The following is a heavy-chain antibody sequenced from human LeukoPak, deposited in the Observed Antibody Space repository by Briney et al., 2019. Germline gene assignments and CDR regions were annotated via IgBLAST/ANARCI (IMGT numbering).Heavy chain of an antibody. J-gene: IGHJ3*02. V-gene: IGHV3-33*01. D-gene: IGHD2-15*01. CDR2: IWYDGTNK. CDR3: ARVSRGYCSGGSCYLDAFDI. Sequence: GGSLRLSCAASGFTFSSFGMHWVRQAPGKGLEWMAVIWYDGTNKYYADSVKGRVTISRDNSKSTLYLQMNSLRAEDTAVYYCARVSRGYCSGGSCYLDAFDIWGQGTMVTVSS. CDR1: GFTFSSFG.